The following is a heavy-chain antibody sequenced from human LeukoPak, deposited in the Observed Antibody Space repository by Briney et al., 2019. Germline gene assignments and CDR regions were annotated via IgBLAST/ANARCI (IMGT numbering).Heavy chain of an antibody. CDR2: IGGSGGST. CDR3: AKTGYCTGGSCYGWFDP. J-gene: IGHJ5*02. Sequence: GGSLRLSCAASGFTFSCYAMSWVRQAPGKGLEWVSAIGGSGGSTYYADSVKGRFTISRDNSKNTLYLQMNSLRAEDTAVYYCAKTGYCTGGSCYGWFDPWDQGTLVTVSS. CDR1: GFTFSCYA. D-gene: IGHD2-15*01. V-gene: IGHV3-23*01.